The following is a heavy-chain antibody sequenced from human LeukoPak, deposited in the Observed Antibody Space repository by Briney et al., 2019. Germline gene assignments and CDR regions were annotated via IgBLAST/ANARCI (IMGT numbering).Heavy chain of an antibody. CDR2: INPNSGGT. J-gene: IGHJ3*02. D-gene: IGHD3-9*01. Sequence: GASVKVSCKASGYTFTGYYMHWVRQAPGQGLEWMGWINPNSGGTNYAQKFQGRVTMTRDTSISTAYMELSRLRSDDTAVYYCARGLRQHELRYFDWFLPDDAFNIWGQGTMVTVSS. CDR3: ARGLRQHELRYFDWFLPDDAFNI. V-gene: IGHV1-2*02. CDR1: GYTFTGYY.